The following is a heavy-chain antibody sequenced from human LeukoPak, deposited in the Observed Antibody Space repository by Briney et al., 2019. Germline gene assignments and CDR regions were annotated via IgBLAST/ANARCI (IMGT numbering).Heavy chain of an antibody. CDR3: ARDLGGPDY. CDR2: INNDGSDV. J-gene: IGHJ4*02. CDR1: GFTFSSYW. Sequence: GGSLRLSCAASGFTFSSYWMHWVRHAPGRGLVWVSRINNDGSDVAYADSVKGRFTISRDNAKNTLYLQMNSLRAEDTAVYYCARDLGGPDYWGQGTLVTVSS. D-gene: IGHD2-15*01. V-gene: IGHV3-74*03.